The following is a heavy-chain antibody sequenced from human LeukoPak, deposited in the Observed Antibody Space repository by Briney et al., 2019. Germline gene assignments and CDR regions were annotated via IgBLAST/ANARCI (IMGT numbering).Heavy chain of an antibody. CDR2: ISGSGGST. Sequence: GGSLRLSCAASGFTFDDYGMSWVRQAPGKGLEWVSAISGSGGSTYYADSVKGRFTISRDNSKNTLYLQMNSLRAEDTAVYYCAKDPVPERDYWGQGTLVTVSS. J-gene: IGHJ4*02. D-gene: IGHD2-2*01. CDR3: AKDPVPERDY. CDR1: GFTFDDYG. V-gene: IGHV3-23*01.